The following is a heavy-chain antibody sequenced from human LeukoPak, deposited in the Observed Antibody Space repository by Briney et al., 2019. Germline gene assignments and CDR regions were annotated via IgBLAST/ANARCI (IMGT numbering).Heavy chain of an antibody. Sequence: SETLSLTCTVSGGSISSSNYYWSWIRQPPGKGLEWIGYIYYSGSTNYNPSLKSRVTISVDTSKNQFSLKLSSVTAADTAVYYCARVGGHDVFDIWGQGTMVTVSS. CDR3: ARVGGHDVFDI. CDR1: GGSISSSNYY. CDR2: IYYSGST. J-gene: IGHJ3*02. V-gene: IGHV4-61*01. D-gene: IGHD3-16*01.